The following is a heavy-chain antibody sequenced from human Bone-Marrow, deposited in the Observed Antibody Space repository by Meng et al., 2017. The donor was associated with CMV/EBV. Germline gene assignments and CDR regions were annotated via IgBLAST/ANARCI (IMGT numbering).Heavy chain of an antibody. V-gene: IGHV4-34*01. Sequence: SQTLSLTCAVYGGSFSGYYWSWIRQPPGKGLEWIGEINHSGSTNYNPSLKSRVTISVDTSKNQFSLKMSSLTAADTAVYYCARGQSNLNAEYYYYYYGMDVWGQGTTVTVSS. CDR1: GGSFSGYY. CDR2: INHSGST. D-gene: IGHD1-20*01. J-gene: IGHJ6*02. CDR3: ARGQSNLNAEYYYYYYGMDV.